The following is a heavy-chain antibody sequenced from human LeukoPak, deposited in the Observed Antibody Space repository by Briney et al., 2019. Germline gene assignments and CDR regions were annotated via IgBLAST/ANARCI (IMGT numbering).Heavy chain of an antibody. V-gene: IGHV3-20*04. Sequence: GGSLRLSXAASGFTFDDYGMSWVCQAPGKGLEWVSGINWNGGSTCYADSVKGRFTISRDNAKNSLYLQMNSLRAEDTALYYCARAKYYYDSSGYCDWGQGTLVTVSS. J-gene: IGHJ4*02. D-gene: IGHD3-22*01. CDR3: ARAKYYYDSSGYCD. CDR1: GFTFDDYG. CDR2: INWNGGST.